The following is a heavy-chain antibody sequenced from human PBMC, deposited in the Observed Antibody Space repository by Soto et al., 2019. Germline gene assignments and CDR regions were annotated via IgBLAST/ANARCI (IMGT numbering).Heavy chain of an antibody. J-gene: IGHJ2*01. D-gene: IGHD4-17*01. Sequence: QLQLQESGSGLVKPSQTLSLTCAVSGGSISSGGYSWSWIRQPPGKGLEWIGYIYHSGSTYYNPSLMSRVTRSVDRSKNQFSLQLSSVTAADTAVYHCARQVNGDSYFDLWGRGTLVTVSS. CDR3: ARQVNGDSYFDL. V-gene: IGHV4-30-2*01. CDR1: GGSISSGGYS. CDR2: IYHSGST.